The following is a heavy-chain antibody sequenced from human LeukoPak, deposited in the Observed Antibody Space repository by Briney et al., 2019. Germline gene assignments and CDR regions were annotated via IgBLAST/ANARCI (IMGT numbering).Heavy chain of an antibody. V-gene: IGHV4-34*01. CDR1: GGSISIYY. CDR3: ARIVGYCSGGSCYSDNYYYYGMDV. J-gene: IGHJ6*02. CDR2: INHSGST. Sequence: SETLSLTCTVSGGSISIYYWNWIRQPAGKGLEWIGEINHSGSTNYNPSLKSRVTISVDTSKNQFSLKLSSVTAADTAVYYCARIVGYCSGGSCYSDNYYYYGMDVWGQGTTVTVSS. D-gene: IGHD2-15*01.